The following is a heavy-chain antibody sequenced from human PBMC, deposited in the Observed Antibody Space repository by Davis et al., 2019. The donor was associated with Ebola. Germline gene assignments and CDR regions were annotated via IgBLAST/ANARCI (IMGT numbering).Heavy chain of an antibody. Sequence: GESLKISCAASGFTFSNSWMRWVRQGPGEGLVWVSHINRDGTTTNYADSVKGRFTISRDNARNTLYLQMNSLRAEDTAVYYCMSLSGGSWGQGTLVTVSS. CDR2: INRDGTTT. CDR1: GFTFSNSW. J-gene: IGHJ5*02. V-gene: IGHV3-74*01. D-gene: IGHD3-16*01. CDR3: MSLSGGS.